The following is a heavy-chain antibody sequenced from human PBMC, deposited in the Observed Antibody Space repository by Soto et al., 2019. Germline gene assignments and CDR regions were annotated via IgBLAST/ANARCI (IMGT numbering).Heavy chain of an antibody. CDR1: GGSVRAPDW. Sequence: QVHLQESGPGLVAPSGTLSLTCTLSGGSVRAPDWWHWVRQSPDKGLEWIAEVHISGHSNYNPSLRSRASVSIDSSKNQFYLNLNSVTGADTAIYYWARVRQVCSANNCYFDPLGQGTHVTISS. J-gene: IGHJ5*01. D-gene: IGHD1-1*01. V-gene: IGHV4-4*02. CDR2: VHISGHS. CDR3: ARVRQVCSANNCYFDP.